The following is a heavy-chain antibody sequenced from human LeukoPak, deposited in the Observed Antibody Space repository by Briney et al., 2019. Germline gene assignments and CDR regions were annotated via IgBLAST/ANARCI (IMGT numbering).Heavy chain of an antibody. V-gene: IGHV3-23*01. CDR1: GFTFSSSA. Sequence: GGSLRLSCAASGFTFSSSAMDWVRQGPGKGLEWVSGISPSGTNTYYADSVKGRFTISRDNSKNTLYLQMNSLRAEDTAVYYCAKSRRNWGQGTLVTVSS. CDR2: ISPSGTNT. J-gene: IGHJ4*02. CDR3: AKSRRN.